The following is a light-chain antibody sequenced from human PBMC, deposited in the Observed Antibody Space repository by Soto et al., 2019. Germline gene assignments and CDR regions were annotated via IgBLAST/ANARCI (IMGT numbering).Light chain of an antibody. J-gene: IGKJ1*01. Sequence: EIVMTQSPATLSVSPGERATLSCRASQSVSSNLAWYQQKPGQAPRLLIYGASTRATGIPARFSGSGSGTDFNLPIRSLQYEEGVVYYCQQYNNWPPRTCCQGTKVDTK. CDR1: QSVSSN. CDR2: GAS. CDR3: QQYNNWPPRT. V-gene: IGKV3-15*01.